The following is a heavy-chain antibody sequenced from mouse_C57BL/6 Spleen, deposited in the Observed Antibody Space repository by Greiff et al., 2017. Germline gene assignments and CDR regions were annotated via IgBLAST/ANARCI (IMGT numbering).Heavy chain of an antibody. D-gene: IGHD2-3*01. Sequence: VQLQQPGPELVKPGASVKLSCKASGYTFTSYWMHWVKQRPGQGLEWIGMIHPNSGSTNYNEKFKSKATLTVDKSSSTAYMQLSSLTSEDSAVYYCARESNDGYYVDYWGQGTTLTVSS. CDR2: IHPNSGST. V-gene: IGHV1-64*01. CDR3: ARESNDGYYVDY. CDR1: GYTFTSYW. J-gene: IGHJ2*01.